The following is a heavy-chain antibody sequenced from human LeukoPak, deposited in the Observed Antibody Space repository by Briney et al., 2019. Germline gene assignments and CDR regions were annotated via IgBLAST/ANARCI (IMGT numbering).Heavy chain of an antibody. D-gene: IGHD4-11*01. Sequence: GASVKVSCKASGGTFSSYAISWVRQAPGQGLEWMGGIIPIFGTANYAQKFQGRVTITTDESTSTAYMELSSLRSEDTAVYYCARHLYSNYPWEGWFDPWGQGTLVTVSS. CDR3: ARHLYSNYPWEGWFDP. V-gene: IGHV1-69*05. CDR1: GGTFSSYA. CDR2: IIPIFGTA. J-gene: IGHJ5*02.